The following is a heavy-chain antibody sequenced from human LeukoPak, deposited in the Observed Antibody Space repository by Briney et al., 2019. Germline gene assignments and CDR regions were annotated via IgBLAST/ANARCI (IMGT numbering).Heavy chain of an antibody. Sequence: GGSLRLSCTASGFTFGDYAMSWFRQAPGKGLEWVANINQDESERNYVDSVKGRITISRDNAKNSLDLQMNSLRAEDTAVYYCARDLSYYGSGSPSNYWGQGTLVTVSS. D-gene: IGHD3-10*01. CDR3: ARDLSYYGSGSPSNY. CDR1: GFTFGDYA. J-gene: IGHJ4*02. CDR2: INQDESER. V-gene: IGHV3-7*03.